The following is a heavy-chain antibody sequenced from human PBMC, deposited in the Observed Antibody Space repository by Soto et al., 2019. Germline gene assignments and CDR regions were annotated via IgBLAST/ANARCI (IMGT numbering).Heavy chain of an antibody. Sequence: EVQLVESGGGSVQPGGSLRLSCAASGFTFSSYSMNWVRQAPGKGLEWVSYISSSSSTIYYADSVKGRFTISRDNAKNSLYLQMNSLRAEDTAVYYCARDLNLGSFDYWGQGTLVTVSS. CDR3: ARDLNLGSFDY. V-gene: IGHV3-48*01. J-gene: IGHJ4*02. CDR1: GFTFSSYS. CDR2: ISSSSSTI.